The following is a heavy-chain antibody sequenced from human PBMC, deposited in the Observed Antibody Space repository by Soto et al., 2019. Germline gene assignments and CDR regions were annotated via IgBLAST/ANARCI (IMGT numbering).Heavy chain of an antibody. CDR2: IYYSGST. D-gene: IGHD3-10*01. J-gene: IGHJ3*02. Sequence: PSETLSLTCTVSGGSISSYYWSWIRQPPGKGLEWIGYIYYSGSTNYNPSLKSRVTISVDTSKNQFSLKLSSVTAADTAVYYCARRTLRYYYGSGSYYNLGPNDAFDIWGQGTMAIFSS. CDR1: GGSISSYY. V-gene: IGHV4-59*01. CDR3: ARRTLRYYYGSGSYYNLGPNDAFDI.